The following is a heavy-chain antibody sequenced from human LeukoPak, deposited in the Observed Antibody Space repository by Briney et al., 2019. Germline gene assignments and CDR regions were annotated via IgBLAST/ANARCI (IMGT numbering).Heavy chain of an antibody. V-gene: IGHV3-33*01. Sequence: GGSLRLSRAASGFTSSSYGMHWVRQAPGKGLEWVAVIWYDGSNKYYADSVKGRFTISRDNSKNTLYLQMNSLRAEGTAVYYCARENSSGWYGYAFDIWGQGTMVTVSS. CDR2: IWYDGSNK. D-gene: IGHD6-19*01. CDR1: GFTSSSYG. J-gene: IGHJ3*02. CDR3: ARENSSGWYGYAFDI.